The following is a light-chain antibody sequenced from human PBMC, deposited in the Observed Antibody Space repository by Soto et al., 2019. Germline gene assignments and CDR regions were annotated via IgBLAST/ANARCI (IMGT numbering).Light chain of an antibody. CDR2: GAS. CDR1: QSISRY. J-gene: IGKJ1*01. CDR3: QQSYDTPWT. Sequence: DIQMTQSPSSLSASVGDRVTITCRASQSISRYLNWYQQKPGKVPKPLIYGASNLQNGVPSRFSGSGSATDFTLTISGLQREDFVSYYCQQSYDTPWTFGQGTKVDIK. V-gene: IGKV1-39*01.